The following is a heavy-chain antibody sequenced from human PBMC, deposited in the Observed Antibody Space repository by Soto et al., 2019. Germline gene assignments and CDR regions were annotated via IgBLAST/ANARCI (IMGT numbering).Heavy chain of an antibody. CDR2: IHQSGNT. Sequence: SETLSLPCAVSGYSISSGYYWGWIRQTPGRGLEWIGSIHQSGNTYYNPSLKSRATISVDTSKTQFSSKPSSVTGADPAVYFCARDVQYHDSSVLQGKAPFDFWGKGT. D-gene: IGHD3-22*01. V-gene: IGHV4-38-2*02. J-gene: IGHJ5*01. CDR3: ARDVQYHDSSVLQGKAPFDF. CDR1: GYSISSGYY.